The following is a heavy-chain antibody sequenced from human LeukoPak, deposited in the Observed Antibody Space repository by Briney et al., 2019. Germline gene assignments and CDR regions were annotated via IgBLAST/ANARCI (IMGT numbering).Heavy chain of an antibody. Sequence: GGSLRLSCAASGFTFSAYAMSWFGQAPGKGLDWVSAISGSGGSTYYADSVKGRFTISRDNSKNTLYLQMNSLRAEDTAVYYCAKTSLTHDAFDIWGQGTMVTVSS. V-gene: IGHV3-23*01. D-gene: IGHD1-14*01. CDR1: GFTFSAYA. CDR3: AKTSLTHDAFDI. J-gene: IGHJ3*02. CDR2: ISGSGGST.